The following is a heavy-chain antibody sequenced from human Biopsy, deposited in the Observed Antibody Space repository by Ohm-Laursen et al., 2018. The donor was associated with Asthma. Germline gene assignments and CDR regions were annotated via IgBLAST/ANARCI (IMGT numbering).Heavy chain of an antibody. CDR3: AKARCYYYYCDMEV. CDR2: ISPIFGST. CDR1: GGTFNNYA. J-gene: IGHJ6*02. V-gene: IGHV1-69*01. Sequence: SSVTVSCKPSGGTFNNYAINWVRQAPGQGLEWMGGISPIFGSTAYAQKFQGRVTITADVFTSTVYMELSGLRSEDTAVLYCAKARCYYYYCDMEVWGPGTAITVSS.